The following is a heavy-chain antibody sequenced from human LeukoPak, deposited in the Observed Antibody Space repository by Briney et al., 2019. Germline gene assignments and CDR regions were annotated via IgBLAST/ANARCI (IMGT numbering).Heavy chain of an antibody. V-gene: IGHV4-39*01. CDR2: IYYSGST. J-gene: IGHJ6*02. Sequence: SETLSLTCTVSGGSISSSSYYWGWIRQPPGKGLEWIGSIYYSGSTYYNPSLKSRVTISVDTSKNQFSLKLSSVTAADTAVYYCARLRCSSTSCYFYYYYYGMDVWAKGPRSPSP. CDR1: GGSISSSSYY. D-gene: IGHD2-2*01. CDR3: ARLRCSSTSCYFYYYYYGMDV.